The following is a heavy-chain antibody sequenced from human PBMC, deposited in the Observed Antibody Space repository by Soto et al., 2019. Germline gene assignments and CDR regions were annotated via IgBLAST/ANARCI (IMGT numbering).Heavy chain of an antibody. V-gene: IGHV1-58*02. J-gene: IGHJ5*02. Sequence: ASVKVSCKASGFTFTSSAMQWVRQARGQRLEWIGWIVVGSGNTNYAQKFQERVTITRDMSTSTAYMELSSLRSEDTAVYYCAAAPMVYAIPLLFDPWGQGTLVTVSS. CDR1: GFTFTSSA. CDR2: IVVGSGNT. CDR3: AAAPMVYAIPLLFDP. D-gene: IGHD2-8*01.